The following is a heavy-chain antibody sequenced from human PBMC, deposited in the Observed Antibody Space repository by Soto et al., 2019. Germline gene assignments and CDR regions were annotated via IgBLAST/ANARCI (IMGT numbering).Heavy chain of an antibody. CDR2: ISYDGSNK. CDR1: GFTFSSYA. Sequence: PGGSLRLSCAASGFTFSSYAMHWVRQAPGKGLEWVAVISYDGSNKYYADSVKGRFTISRDNSKYTLYLQMNSLMAEDTAVYYCARGPYRRHITMIVGTDYWGQGTLVTVSS. D-gene: IGHD3-22*01. V-gene: IGHV3-30-3*01. J-gene: IGHJ4*02. CDR3: ARGPYRRHITMIVGTDY.